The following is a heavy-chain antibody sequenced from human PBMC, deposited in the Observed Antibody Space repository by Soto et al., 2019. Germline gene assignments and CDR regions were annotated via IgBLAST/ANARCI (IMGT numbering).Heavy chain of an antibody. Sequence: VQRVESGGGLIQTGGSLRLSCADSGFNVSSNYMSWVRQAPGKGLEWVSIINTGGNTHYADSVKGRFTISRDNSKNTVYLLMTRLRAEDTAVYYCTSDRGFDMWGQGTTVNVSS. CDR1: GFNVSSNY. CDR3: TSDRGFDM. J-gene: IGHJ3*02. CDR2: INTGGNT. V-gene: IGHV3-53*01.